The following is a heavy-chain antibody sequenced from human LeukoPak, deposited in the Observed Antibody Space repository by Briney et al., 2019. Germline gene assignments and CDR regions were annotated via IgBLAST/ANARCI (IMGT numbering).Heavy chain of an antibody. D-gene: IGHD6-6*01. CDR2: IYSGDSGVST. CDR1: GFSVGNTY. V-gene: IGHV3-53*04. J-gene: IGHJ6*02. Sequence: PGGSLRLSCAASGFSVGNTYMSWVRQAPGKGLEWVSVIYSGDSGVSTYYADSVKGRFTISRHNSKNTLYLQMSSLRAEDTAVYFCARSAARLRYYYAMDVWGQGTTVTVCS. CDR3: ARSAARLRYYYAMDV.